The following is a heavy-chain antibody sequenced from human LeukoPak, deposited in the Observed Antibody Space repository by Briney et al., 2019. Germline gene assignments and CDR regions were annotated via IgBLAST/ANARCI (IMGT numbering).Heavy chain of an antibody. CDR1: GYTFTSYG. D-gene: IGHD5-18*01. J-gene: IGHJ6*02. CDR2: ISAYNGNT. Sequence: ASVKVSCKASGYTFTSYGISWVRQAPGQGLEWMGWISAYNGNTNYAQKLQGRVTMTTDTSTSTAYMELRSLRSDDTAVYYCARVGLYSYGREEPYYYGIDVWGQGTTVTVSS. CDR3: ARVGLYSYGREEPYYYGIDV. V-gene: IGHV1-18*01.